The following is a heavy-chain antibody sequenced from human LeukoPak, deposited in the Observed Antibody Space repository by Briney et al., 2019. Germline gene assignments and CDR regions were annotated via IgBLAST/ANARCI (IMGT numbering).Heavy chain of an antibody. Sequence: GASVKVSCKASGYTFTSYYMHWVRQAPGQGLEWMGIINPSGGSTSYAQKFQGRVTMTRDTSTSTAYMELRSLRSDDTAVYYCARDATYYYDSSGYYAFDIWGQGTMVTVSS. D-gene: IGHD3-22*01. V-gene: IGHV1-46*01. CDR2: INPSGGST. CDR1: GYTFTSYY. CDR3: ARDATYYYDSSGYYAFDI. J-gene: IGHJ3*02.